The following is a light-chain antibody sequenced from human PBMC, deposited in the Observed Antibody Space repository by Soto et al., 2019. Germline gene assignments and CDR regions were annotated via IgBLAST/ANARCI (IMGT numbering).Light chain of an antibody. CDR3: ATRDDSMSGHWL. CDR1: SSNIGSNY. J-gene: IGLJ3*02. Sequence: QSVLTQPPSASGTPGQRVTISCSGSSSNIGSNYVNWYQHLPGTAPKLLIYRNDQRPSGVPDRFSGSKSGASASLAISGLRHEDEDDYYCATRDDSMSGHWLFGGGTKVTVL. CDR2: RND. V-gene: IGLV1-47*01.